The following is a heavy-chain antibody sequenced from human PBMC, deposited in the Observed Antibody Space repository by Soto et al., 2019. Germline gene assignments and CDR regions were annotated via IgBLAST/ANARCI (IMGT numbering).Heavy chain of an antibody. J-gene: IGHJ4*02. V-gene: IGHV3-43*01. CDR1: GFNFGYNT. CDR2: INWDSSEK. D-gene: IGHD4-17*01. CDR3: AKDTSWTIDY. Sequence: GGSLRLSCAASGFNFGYNTIHWVRQSPGKGLEWVSLINWDSSEKYYADSVRGRFTISRDNSKNFVYLQVNSLRPEDTALYYCAKDTSWTIDYRGQGTPVTVSS.